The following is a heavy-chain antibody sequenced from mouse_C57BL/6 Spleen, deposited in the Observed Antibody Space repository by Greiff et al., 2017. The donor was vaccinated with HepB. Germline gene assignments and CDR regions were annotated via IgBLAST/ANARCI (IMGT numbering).Heavy chain of an antibody. V-gene: IGHV5-9-1*02. J-gene: IGHJ4*01. CDR1: GFTFSSYA. CDR2: ISSGGDYI. D-gene: IGHD2-3*01. Sequence: EVKLMESGEGLVKPGGSLKPSCAASGFTFSSYAMSWVRQTPEKRLEWVAYISSGGDYIYYADTVKGRFTISRDNAMNTLYLQMSSLKSEDTAMYYCTRNDGYYGDYAMDYWGQGTSVTVSS. CDR3: TRNDGYYGDYAMDY.